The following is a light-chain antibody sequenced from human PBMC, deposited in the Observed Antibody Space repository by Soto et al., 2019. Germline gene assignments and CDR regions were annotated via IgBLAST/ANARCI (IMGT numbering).Light chain of an antibody. CDR1: QSVDTN. J-gene: IGKJ2*01. Sequence: EIVMTQSPGTLSVSPGERVTLSCRASQSVDTNLLWLQQKPGQAPRLLIYGATARATGIPARFSGSGSGTEFTLTISGLQSEDFAVYYCQQYFLWYTFGQGTNLEV. V-gene: IGKV3-15*01. CDR3: QQYFLWYT. CDR2: GAT.